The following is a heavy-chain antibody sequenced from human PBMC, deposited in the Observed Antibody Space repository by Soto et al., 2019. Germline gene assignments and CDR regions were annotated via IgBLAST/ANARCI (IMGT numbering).Heavy chain of an antibody. D-gene: IGHD6-6*01. J-gene: IGHJ5*02. CDR2: IFYSGST. Sequence: SETLSLTCTVSGGSISSSSYYWGWIRQPPGKGLEWIGSIFYSGSTYYNPSLKSRVTISVDTSKNQFSLKLSSVTAADTAVYYCARERPDGARLDPWGQGTLVTVSS. CDR3: ARERPDGARLDP. CDR1: GGSISSSSYY. V-gene: IGHV4-39*07.